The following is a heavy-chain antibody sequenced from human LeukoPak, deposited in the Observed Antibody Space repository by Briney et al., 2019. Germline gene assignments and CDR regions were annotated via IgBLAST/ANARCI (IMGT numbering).Heavy chain of an antibody. Sequence: SETLSLTCAVYGGSFSGYYWSWIRQPPGKGLEWIGYIYHSGSTNYNPSLKSRVTISVDTSKNQFSLKLNSVTAADTAVYYCARTGSWYYYFDYWGQGTLVTVSS. J-gene: IGHJ4*02. CDR1: GGSFSGYY. D-gene: IGHD6-13*01. V-gene: IGHV4-34*01. CDR3: ARTGSWYYYFDY. CDR2: IYHSGST.